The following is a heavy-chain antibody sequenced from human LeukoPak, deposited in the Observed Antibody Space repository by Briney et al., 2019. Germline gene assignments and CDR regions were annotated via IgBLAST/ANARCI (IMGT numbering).Heavy chain of an antibody. V-gene: IGHV3-30*02. Sequence: GGSLRLSCAASGFTFSSYGMHWVRQAPGKGLEWVAFIRYDGSNKYYADSVKGRFTISRDNSKNTLYLQMNSLRAEDTALYYCAKSGAYYYDRSGGDAFDIWGQGTMVTVSS. CDR2: IRYDGSNK. J-gene: IGHJ3*02. CDR3: AKSGAYYYDRSGGDAFDI. CDR1: GFTFSSYG. D-gene: IGHD3-22*01.